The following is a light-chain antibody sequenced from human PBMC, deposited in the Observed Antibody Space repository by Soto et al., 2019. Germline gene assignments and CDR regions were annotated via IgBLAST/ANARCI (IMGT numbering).Light chain of an antibody. CDR3: QSYDSSLSGYV. V-gene: IGLV1-40*01. CDR1: SSNIGAGYD. J-gene: IGLJ1*01. Sequence: QSVLTQPPSVSGAPGQRVTISCTGSSSNIGAGYDVHWYQQLPGTAPKLLIYGNGNRPAGVPDRFSGSKSGTSASLAITGLQAVHEADYYCQSYDSSLSGYVFGTGTKLTVL. CDR2: GNG.